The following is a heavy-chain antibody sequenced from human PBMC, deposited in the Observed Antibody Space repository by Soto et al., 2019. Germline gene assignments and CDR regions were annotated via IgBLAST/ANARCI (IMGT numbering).Heavy chain of an antibody. CDR2: IYYSGTT. V-gene: IGHV4-59*01. J-gene: IGHJ6*03. CDR1: GGSIGTYF. CDR3: ARVGENYDFWSGYPRDGQYYYYMDV. Sequence: SETLSLTCTVSGGSIGTYFWSWIRQPPGKGLKWIGSIYYSGTTDYNPSLKSRVSLSLDASKNQFSLSLNSVTAADTAVYYCARVGENYDFWSGYPRDGQYYYYMDVWGKGTTVTVSS. D-gene: IGHD3-3*01.